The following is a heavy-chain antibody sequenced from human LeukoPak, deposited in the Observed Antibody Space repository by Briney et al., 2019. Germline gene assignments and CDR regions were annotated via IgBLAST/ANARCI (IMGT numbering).Heavy chain of an antibody. V-gene: IGHV1-24*01. CDR1: GYTLTELS. D-gene: IGHD5-12*01. Sequence: GASVKVSCKVSGYTLTELSMHWVRQAPGKGLEWMGGFDPEDGETIYAQKFQGRVTMTEDTSTDTAYMELSSLRSEDTAVYYYATGRSGYDNFDYWGQGTLVTVSS. CDR2: FDPEDGET. J-gene: IGHJ4*02. CDR3: ATGRSGYDNFDY.